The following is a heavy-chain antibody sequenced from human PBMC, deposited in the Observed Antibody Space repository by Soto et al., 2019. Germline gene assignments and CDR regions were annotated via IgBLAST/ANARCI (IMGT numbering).Heavy chain of an antibody. CDR1: GFIVSSSY. CDR2: IYADGRT. V-gene: IGHV3-53*02. D-gene: IGHD6-13*01. CDR3: ARCGVWYGQCYFDC. Sequence: DVQLVETGGGLIQPGRSLRLSCAASGFIVSSSYMTWVRQAPGKGLEWVSVIYADGRTYYADSVKGRFTISRDNSKNTLYLQMNSLSAEDTAVYYCARCGVWYGQCYFDCWGQGTLVTVSS. J-gene: IGHJ4*02.